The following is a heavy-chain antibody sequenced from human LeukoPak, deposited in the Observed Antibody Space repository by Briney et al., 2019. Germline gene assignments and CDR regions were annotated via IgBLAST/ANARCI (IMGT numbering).Heavy chain of an antibody. CDR2: MFYRGST. CDR3: VRQGGWGGAASLIEF. D-gene: IGHD2-15*01. Sequence: SETLSLTCSVSGVSISTSTHYWAWIRQPPGKGLEWIASMFYRGSTYYNASLRSRVTLSVDTSMNQFSLKLSSVTASDTATFYCVRQGGWGGAASLIEFWGQGTLVTVSS. J-gene: IGHJ4*02. CDR1: GVSISTSTHY. V-gene: IGHV4-39*01.